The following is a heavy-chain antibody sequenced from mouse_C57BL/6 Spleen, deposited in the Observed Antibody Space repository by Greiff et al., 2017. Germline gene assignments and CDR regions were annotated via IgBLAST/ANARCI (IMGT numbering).Heavy chain of an antibody. CDR3: ARSYSNYVGYFDY. J-gene: IGHJ2*01. D-gene: IGHD2-5*01. CDR1: GYAFSSSW. V-gene: IGHV1-82*01. Sequence: VKLQQSGPELVKPGASVKISCKASGYAFSSSWMNWVKQRPGKGLEWIGRIYPGDGDTNYNGKFKGKATLTADKSSSTAYMQLSSLTSEDSAVYFCARSYSNYVGYFDYWGQGTTLTVSS. CDR2: IYPGDGDT.